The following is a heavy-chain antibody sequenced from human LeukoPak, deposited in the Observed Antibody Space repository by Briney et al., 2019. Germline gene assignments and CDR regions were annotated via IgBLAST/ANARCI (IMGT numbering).Heavy chain of an antibody. CDR2: ISGSGAYT. J-gene: IGHJ4*02. V-gene: IGHV3-23*01. Sequence: PGGSLRLSCAASGFTFDSCAMSWVRQSPGKGLEWVSGISGSGAYTYYADSVKGRFTISRDSSKNTLFLQMNSLRAEDTALYYCAKALRYTSDSLDYWGQGTLVTVPS. CDR3: AKALRYTSDSLDY. D-gene: IGHD3-9*01. CDR1: GFTFDSCA.